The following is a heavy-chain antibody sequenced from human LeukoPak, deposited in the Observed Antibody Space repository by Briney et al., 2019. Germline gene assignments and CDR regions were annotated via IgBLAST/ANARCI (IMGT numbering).Heavy chain of an antibody. V-gene: IGHV3-66*01. CDR1: GLTVSTSY. Sequence: GGSLRLSCAASGLTVSTSYLNWVRQAPGKGLEWVSLIFSGGSTYYADSVKGRFTISRDNSKNTLYLQMNSLRAEDTAVYYCARDTFYYGNEFDAWGQGTLVTVSS. D-gene: IGHD3-10*01. J-gene: IGHJ5*02. CDR2: IFSGGST. CDR3: ARDTFYYGNEFDA.